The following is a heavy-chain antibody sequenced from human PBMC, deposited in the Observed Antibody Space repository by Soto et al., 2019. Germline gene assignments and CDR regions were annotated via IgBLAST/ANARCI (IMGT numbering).Heavy chain of an antibody. CDR2: IYPGDSDT. D-gene: IGHD3-22*01. CDR3: ARHSGHYYDSSGYPIDY. CDR1: GYSFTSYW. Sequence: PGESLKISCKGSGYSFTSYWIGWVRQMPGKGLEWMGIIYPGDSDTRHSPSFQGQVTISADKSISTAYLQWSSLKASDTAMYYCARHSGHYYDSSGYPIDYWGQGTLVTVSS. J-gene: IGHJ4*02. V-gene: IGHV5-51*01.